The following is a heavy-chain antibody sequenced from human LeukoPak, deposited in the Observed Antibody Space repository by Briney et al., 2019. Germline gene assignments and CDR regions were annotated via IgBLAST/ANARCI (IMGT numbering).Heavy chain of an antibody. V-gene: IGHV4-59*01. CDR2: IYYSGST. CDR3: ASSPLYHYYGSGSYYKAHYFDY. CDR1: GGSITSYY. J-gene: IGHJ4*02. Sequence: SETLSLTCSVSGGSITSYYWSWIRQPPGKGLEWIGYIYYSGSTNYNPSLKSRVTISVDTSKNQFSLKLSSVTAADTAVYYCASSPLYHYYGSGSYYKAHYFDYWGQGTLVTVSS. D-gene: IGHD3-10*01.